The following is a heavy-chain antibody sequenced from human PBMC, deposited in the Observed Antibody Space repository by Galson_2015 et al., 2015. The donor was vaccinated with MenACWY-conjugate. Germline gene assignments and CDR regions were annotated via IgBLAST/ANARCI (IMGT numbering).Heavy chain of an antibody. CDR2: INPSGGGT. D-gene: IGHD2-2*01. J-gene: IGHJ4*02. Sequence: SVKVSCKASGYTFSSYHMHWVRQAPGQGLEWTGIINPSGGGTSSAQKFQGRVTMTRDTSTSTVYMELSSLRSEDTAVYYCARVGYCSSPTCYLAFFDYWGQGTLVTVSS. CDR1: GYTFSSYH. V-gene: IGHV1-46*01. CDR3: ARVGYCSSPTCYLAFFDY.